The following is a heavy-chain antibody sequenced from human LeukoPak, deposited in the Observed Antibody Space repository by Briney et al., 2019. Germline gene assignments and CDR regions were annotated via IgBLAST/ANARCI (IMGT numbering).Heavy chain of an antibody. V-gene: IGHV4-59*01. D-gene: IGHD3-22*01. J-gene: IGHJ2*01. Sequence: ASETLSLTCTVSGDSISSYYWSWLRQPPGKGLEWIGYIYYSGSTNYNPSLKSRVTISVDTSKNQFSLKLSSVTAADTAVYYCARSDYDTSKFDLWGRGTLVTVSS. CDR2: IYYSGST. CDR3: ARSDYDTSKFDL. CDR1: GDSISSYY.